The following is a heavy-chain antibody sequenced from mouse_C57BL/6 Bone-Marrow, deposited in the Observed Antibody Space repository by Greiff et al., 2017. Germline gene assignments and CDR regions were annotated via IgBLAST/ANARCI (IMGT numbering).Heavy chain of an antibody. V-gene: IGHV5-4*01. CDR3: ARGGNLYYYAMDY. J-gene: IGHJ4*01. Sequence: EVQLVESGGGLVTPGGSLKLSCAASGFTFSSYAMSWVRQTPEKRLEWVATISDGGSYTYYPDNVKGRFTISRDNAKNNLYLQMSHLKSEDTAMYYCARGGNLYYYAMDYWGQGTSVTVSS. CDR1: GFTFSSYA. D-gene: IGHD2-1*01. CDR2: ISDGGSYT.